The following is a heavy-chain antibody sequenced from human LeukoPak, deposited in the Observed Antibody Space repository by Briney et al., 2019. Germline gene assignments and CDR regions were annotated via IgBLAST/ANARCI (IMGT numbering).Heavy chain of an antibody. Sequence: GGSLRLSCAASGFTFSDYYMSWIRQAPGKGLEWVSYISSSGNTRYYADSVKGRFTISRDNAKNSLYLHMNSLRAEDTAVYYCARPLRQWPSLGYWGQGTLVTVSS. CDR3: ARPLRQWPSLGY. CDR1: GFTFSDYY. J-gene: IGHJ4*02. V-gene: IGHV3-11*04. D-gene: IGHD6-19*01. CDR2: ISSSGNTR.